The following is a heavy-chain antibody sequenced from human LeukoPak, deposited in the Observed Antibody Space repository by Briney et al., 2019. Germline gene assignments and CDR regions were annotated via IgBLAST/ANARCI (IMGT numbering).Heavy chain of an antibody. V-gene: IGHV4-59*01. CDR1: GGSISSYY. Sequence: SETLSLTCTVSGGSISSYYGSWIRQPPGKGLEWIGYIYFSGSTNYNPSLKSRVTISVDTSKNQFSLKLSSVTAADTAVYYCARASSRGSGPDYWGQGALVTVSS. CDR3: ARASSRGSGPDY. CDR2: IYFSGST. D-gene: IGHD6-25*01. J-gene: IGHJ4*02.